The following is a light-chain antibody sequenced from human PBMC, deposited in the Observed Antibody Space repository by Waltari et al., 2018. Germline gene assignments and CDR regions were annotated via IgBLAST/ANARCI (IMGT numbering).Light chain of an antibody. V-gene: IGKV3-20*01. CDR2: GIA. CDR3: QHYGASPFS. Sequence: IVLTQYPGTLSLSPGERGTLSCRASQSVGSKYLAWYQHKPGQAPRLLIHGIAVRATGIPDRFSGGGSETDFTLTISRLEPEDLAVYYCQHYGASPFSFGPGTKVEIQ. CDR1: QSVGSKY. J-gene: IGKJ3*01.